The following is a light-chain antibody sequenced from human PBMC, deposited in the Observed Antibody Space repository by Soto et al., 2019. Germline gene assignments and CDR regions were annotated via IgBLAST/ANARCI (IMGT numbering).Light chain of an antibody. V-gene: IGKV3-20*01. CDR1: QSITNNY. Sequence: EIVLTQSPDTLSLSPGERATFSCRATQSITNNYVAWYQHKPGQAPRLLIYGASRRATGIPDRISGSGSGTDFTLSITRLEPEDFAVYYCHLYLDSPNTSGQGTKLEIK. CDR3: HLYLDSPNT. CDR2: GAS. J-gene: IGKJ2*01.